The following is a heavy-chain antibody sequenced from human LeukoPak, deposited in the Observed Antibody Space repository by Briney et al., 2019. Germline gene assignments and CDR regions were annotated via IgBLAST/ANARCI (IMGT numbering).Heavy chain of an antibody. V-gene: IGHV3-30*18. J-gene: IGHJ4*02. D-gene: IGHD3-3*01. Sequence: QPGGSLRLSCAASGFTFSSYGMHWARQAPGKGLEWVAVISYDGSNKYYADSVKGRFTISRDNSKNTLYLQMNSLRAEDTAVYYCAKVLSDFWSGYYLDIDYWGQGTLVTVSS. CDR1: GFTFSSYG. CDR2: ISYDGSNK. CDR3: AKVLSDFWSGYYLDIDY.